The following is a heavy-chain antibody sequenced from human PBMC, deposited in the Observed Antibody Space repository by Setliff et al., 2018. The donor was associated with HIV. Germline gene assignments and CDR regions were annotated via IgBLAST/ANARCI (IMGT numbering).Heavy chain of an antibody. CDR2: INRTGLTT. CDR1: GFTFKNYW. CDR3: ARRVGKYYYGSGSYFLDV. V-gene: IGHV3-74*01. D-gene: IGHD3-10*01. J-gene: IGHJ6*04. Sequence: GGSLRLSCAASGFTFKNYWMYWVRQPPGKGLQWVSRINRTGLTTDYADSVKGRFSISRDTATSTLYLQMNSLRAEDTAVYYCARRVGKYYYGSGSYFLDVWGKGTTVTVSS.